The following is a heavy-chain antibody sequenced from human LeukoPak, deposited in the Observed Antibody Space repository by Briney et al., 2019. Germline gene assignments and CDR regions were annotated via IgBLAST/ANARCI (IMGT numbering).Heavy chain of an antibody. Sequence: SETLSLTCAVYGGSFSGYYWGWIRQPPGKGLEWIGSIYYSGSTFYNPSLKSRVTMSVDTSKNQFSLKLNSVTAADTAVYYCASNYDYGSGSYYKYWGQGTLVTVSS. CDR3: ASNYDYGSGSYYKY. CDR1: GGSFSGYY. D-gene: IGHD3-10*01. V-gene: IGHV4-34*01. CDR2: IYYSGST. J-gene: IGHJ4*02.